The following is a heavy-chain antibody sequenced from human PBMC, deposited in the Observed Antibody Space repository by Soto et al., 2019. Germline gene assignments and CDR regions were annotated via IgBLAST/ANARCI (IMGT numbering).Heavy chain of an antibody. CDR2: ISYDGTDE. D-gene: IGHD2-15*01. CDR1: GITFNIYG. CDR3: AKDWGGVSGSSPFHD. J-gene: IGHJ4*02. Sequence: QVPLVESGGGVVQPGRSLRLSCAASGITFNIYGMHWVRQAPGKGLEWVAVISYDGTDEYYADSVKGRFTISRDNSKKPLFLQMNILRTEDTAVYCCAKDWGGVSGSSPFHDWGQGTLVTVSS. V-gene: IGHV3-30*18.